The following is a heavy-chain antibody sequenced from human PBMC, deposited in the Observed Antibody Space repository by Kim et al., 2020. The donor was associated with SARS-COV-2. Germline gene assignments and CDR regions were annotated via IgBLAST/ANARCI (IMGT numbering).Heavy chain of an antibody. J-gene: IGHJ6*02. CDR1: GYTFTSYD. Sequence: ASVKVSCKASGYTFTSYDISWVRQAPGQGLEWMGWISVDNGNIKYAQRVQGRVTMTTDTSTSTAYMELRRLRSDDTAVYYCARVEGSSWMGYYYYGMDVWGQGTTVTVSS. CDR2: ISVDNGNI. D-gene: IGHD6-13*01. CDR3: ARVEGSSWMGYYYYGMDV. V-gene: IGHV1-18*01.